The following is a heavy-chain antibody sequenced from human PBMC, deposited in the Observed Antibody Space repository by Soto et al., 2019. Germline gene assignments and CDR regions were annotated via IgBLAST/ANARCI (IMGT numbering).Heavy chain of an antibody. Sequence: SETLSLTCTVSGGSISSSSYYWGWIRQPPGKGLEWIGSIYYSGSTYYNPSLKSRVTISVDTSKNQFSLKLSSVTVADTAVYYCARRGYYDFWSGYYTLSYFDYWGQGTLVTVSS. CDR1: GGSISSSSYY. V-gene: IGHV4-39*01. D-gene: IGHD3-3*01. J-gene: IGHJ4*02. CDR3: ARRGYYDFWSGYYTLSYFDY. CDR2: IYYSGST.